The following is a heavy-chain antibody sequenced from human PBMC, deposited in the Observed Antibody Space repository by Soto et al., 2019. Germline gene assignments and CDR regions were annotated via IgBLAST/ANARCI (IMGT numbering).Heavy chain of an antibody. V-gene: IGHV4-31*11. CDR2: IYFSGST. D-gene: IGHD3-16*01. Sequence: QVQLQESGPGLVKPSQTLSLTCAVSGGSISNGGYYWSWIRQHPGKDLEWIGTIYFSGSTYYNLSLKSRVTVSVATPKNQFSLKLSSVTAADTAMYYCARDSHSQPPNHRWGGGYMDVGGKGTTVTVTS. CDR3: ARDSHSQPPNHRWGGGYMDV. J-gene: IGHJ6*03. CDR1: GGSISNGGYY.